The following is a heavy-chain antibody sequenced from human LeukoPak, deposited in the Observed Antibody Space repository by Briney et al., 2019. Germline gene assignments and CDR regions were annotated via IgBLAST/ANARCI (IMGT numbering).Heavy chain of an antibody. CDR3: ARDYCSSTSCLFDY. J-gene: IGHJ4*02. D-gene: IGHD2-2*01. Sequence: GGSLRLSCAASGFTFSSYGMHWGRQAPGQGLEWVAVIWNDGSNKYYVDSVKGRFTISRDNSKNTLYLQMNSLRTEDTAVYYCARDYCSSTSCLFDYWGQGTLVTVSS. CDR2: IWNDGSNK. V-gene: IGHV3-33*01. CDR1: GFTFSSYG.